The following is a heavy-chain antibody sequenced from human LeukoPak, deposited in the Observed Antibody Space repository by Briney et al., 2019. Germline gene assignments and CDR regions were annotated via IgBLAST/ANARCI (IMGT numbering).Heavy chain of an antibody. CDR1: GGTFSSYA. D-gene: IGHD6-13*01. CDR3: ARPIAAAGNDAFDI. V-gene: IGHV1-69*05. CDR2: IIPIFGTA. Sequence: SVKVSCKASGGTFSSYAISWVRQAPGLGLEWMGRIIPIFGTANYAEKFQGRVTITTDESTSTAYMELSSLRSEDTAVYYWARPIAAAGNDAFDIWGQGTMVTVSS. J-gene: IGHJ3*02.